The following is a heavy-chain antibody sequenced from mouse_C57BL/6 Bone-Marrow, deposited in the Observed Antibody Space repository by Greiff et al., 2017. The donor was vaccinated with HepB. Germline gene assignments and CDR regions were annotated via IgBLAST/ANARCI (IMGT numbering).Heavy chain of an antibody. CDR2: ISNGGGST. CDR3: ARPYYYGSRYWYFDV. CDR1: GFTFSDYY. Sequence: VESGGGLVQPGGSLKLSCAASGFTFSDYYMYWVRQTPEKRLEWVAYISNGGGSTYYPDTVKGRFTISRDNAKNTLFLQMSRLKSEDTAMYYCARPYYYGSRYWYFDVWGTGTTVTVSS. J-gene: IGHJ1*03. D-gene: IGHD1-1*01. V-gene: IGHV5-12*01.